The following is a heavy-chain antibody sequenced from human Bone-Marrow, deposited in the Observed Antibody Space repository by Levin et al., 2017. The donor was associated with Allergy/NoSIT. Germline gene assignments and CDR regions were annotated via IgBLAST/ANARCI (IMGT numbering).Heavy chain of an antibody. Sequence: SETLSLTCTVSGGSISNYYWSWIRQPPGKGLEWIGYIYYSGSTSYNPSLKRRVTISVDTSKNHFSLKLSSVTAADTAVYYCARVIVRKSTSSAYGLDVWGQGTTVTVSS. CDR3: ARVIVRKSTSSAYGLDV. J-gene: IGHJ6*02. CDR1: GGSISNYY. V-gene: IGHV4-59*01. CDR2: IYYSGST. D-gene: IGHD2-2*01.